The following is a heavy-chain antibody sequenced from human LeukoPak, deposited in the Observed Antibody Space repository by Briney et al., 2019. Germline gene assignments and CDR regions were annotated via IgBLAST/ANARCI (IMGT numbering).Heavy chain of an antibody. CDR1: GFTFSSNY. Sequence: GGSLRLSCAASGFTFSSNYMSWVRQAPGKGLEGVSVIYSGGSTYYADSVKGRFTISRDNSKNTLYLQMNSLRAEDTAVYYCASPEGNSSSWYYFDYWGQGTLVTVSS. CDR3: ASPEGNSSSWYYFDY. J-gene: IGHJ4*02. CDR2: IYSGGST. D-gene: IGHD6-13*01. V-gene: IGHV3-66*02.